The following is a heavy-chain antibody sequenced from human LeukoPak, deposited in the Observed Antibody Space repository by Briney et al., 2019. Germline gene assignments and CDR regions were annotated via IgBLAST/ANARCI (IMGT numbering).Heavy chain of an antibody. Sequence: SETLSLTCTVSGGSFSTYYWSWIRQPPGKGLEWIGYIYYSGSTNYNPSLKSRVTISVDRSNNQFSLKMSSVTAADTAVYYCARRPYSSSRAYYFDYWGQGTLVTVSS. V-gene: IGHV4-59*12. CDR2: IYYSGST. CDR3: ARRPYSSSRAYYFDY. CDR1: GGSFSTYY. J-gene: IGHJ4*02. D-gene: IGHD6-6*01.